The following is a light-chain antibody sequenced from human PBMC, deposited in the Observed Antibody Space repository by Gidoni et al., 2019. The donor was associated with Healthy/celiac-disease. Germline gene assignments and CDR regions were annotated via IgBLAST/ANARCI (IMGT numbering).Light chain of an antibody. CDR1: PSVNSDH. Sequence: EIVLTQSPGTLSLSPGERATLSCRASPSVNSDHLAWYQQKPGQAPRLLVADAFNRPTGIPDRFSGSGSGTDFTLTIPILEPEDFGVYYCQQYASLPLTFGGGTKVEIK. CDR3: QQYASLPLT. J-gene: IGKJ4*01. V-gene: IGKV3-20*01. CDR2: DAF.